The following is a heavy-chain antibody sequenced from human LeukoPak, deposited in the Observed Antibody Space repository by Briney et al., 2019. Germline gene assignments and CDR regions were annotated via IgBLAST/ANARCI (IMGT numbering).Heavy chain of an antibody. CDR1: GFTFSSSA. Sequence: GGSLRLSCAVSGFTFSSSAMNWVRQAPGKGLEWVANIKQDGSEKYYVDSVKGRFTISRDNAENSLYLQMNSLRAEDTAVYYCARDRSSSWYMDWFDPWGQGTLVTVSS. CDR3: ARDRSSSWYMDWFDP. CDR2: IKQDGSEK. J-gene: IGHJ5*02. V-gene: IGHV3-7*01. D-gene: IGHD6-13*01.